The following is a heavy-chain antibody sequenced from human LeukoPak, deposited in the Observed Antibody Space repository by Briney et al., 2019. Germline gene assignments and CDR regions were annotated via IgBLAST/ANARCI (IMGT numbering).Heavy chain of an antibody. J-gene: IGHJ4*02. Sequence: GGSLRLSCAASGFTFSSYGMHWVRQAPGKGLEWVAVISYDGSNKYYADSVKGRFTISRDNSKNTLYLQMNSLRAEDTAVYYCATPATEYYPFDYWGQGTLVTVSS. D-gene: IGHD3-10*01. CDR2: ISYDGSNK. V-gene: IGHV3-30*03. CDR3: ATPATEYYPFDY. CDR1: GFTFSSYG.